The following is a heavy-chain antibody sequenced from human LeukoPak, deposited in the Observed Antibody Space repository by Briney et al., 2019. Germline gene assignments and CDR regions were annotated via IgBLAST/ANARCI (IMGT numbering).Heavy chain of an antibody. CDR2: ISSSGSTI. J-gene: IGHJ4*02. CDR1: GFTFSDYY. CDR3: ARDQWACSGGSCYSGYFDY. V-gene: IGHV3-11*01. Sequence: PGGSLRLSCAASGFTFSDYYMSWLRQAPGKGLEWVSYISSSGSTIYYADSVKGRFTISRDNAKNSLYLQMNSLRAEDTAVYYCARDQWACSGGSCYSGYFDYWGQGTLVTVSS. D-gene: IGHD2-15*01.